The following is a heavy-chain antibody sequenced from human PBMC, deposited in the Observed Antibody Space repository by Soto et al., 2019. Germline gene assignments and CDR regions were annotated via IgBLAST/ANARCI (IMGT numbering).Heavy chain of an antibody. CDR2: VNGDGSST. D-gene: IGHD6-25*01. CDR1: GFTFSSYW. V-gene: IGHV3-74*01. J-gene: IGHJ4*02. CDR3: ARGGPESGSEVDY. Sequence: EVQLVESGGGLVQPGGSLRLSCAASGFTFSSYWMHWVRQAPGKGLVWVSRVNGDGSSTSYADSVKGRFTISRDNAKNTLYLQMNRLRVEDTAVYYSARGGPESGSEVDYWGQGTLVTVSS.